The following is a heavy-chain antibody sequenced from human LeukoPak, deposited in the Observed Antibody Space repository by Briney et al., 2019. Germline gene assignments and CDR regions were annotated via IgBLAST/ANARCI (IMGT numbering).Heavy chain of an antibody. CDR2: IYYTGTT. CDR3: ARAPTRNYIFDY. D-gene: IGHD4-11*01. V-gene: IGHV4-31*03. J-gene: IGHJ4*02. CDR1: GDSIISSGNY. Sequence: SETLSLTCTVSGDSIISSGNYWSWIRQHPGKGLEWIGYIYYTGTTYYNPSLKSRVTISVDTSKNQFSLTLRSVTAADTAVYYCARAPTRNYIFDYWGQGTLVTVSS.